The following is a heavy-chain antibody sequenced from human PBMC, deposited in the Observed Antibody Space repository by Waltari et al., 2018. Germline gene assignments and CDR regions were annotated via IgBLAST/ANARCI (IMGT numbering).Heavy chain of an antibody. V-gene: IGHV1-8*01. J-gene: IGHJ4*02. CDR3: AREFYYSDAFTGV. CDR1: GSSFPSFD. CDR2: MNPDSGNT. D-gene: IGHD4-17*01. Sequence: VQLVQSGAEGKKPGASVKVSCKASGSSFPSFDLDWVRQAAGQGLEWMGWMNPDSGNTGYAEKFQGRVTMTRDTSISTAYMELSSLRSEDTAVYYCAREFYYSDAFTGVWGQGTLVTVSS.